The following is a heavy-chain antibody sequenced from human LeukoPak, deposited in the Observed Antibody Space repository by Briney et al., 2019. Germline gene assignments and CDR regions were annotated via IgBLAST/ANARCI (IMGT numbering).Heavy chain of an antibody. Sequence: ASVKVSCKASGYTFTSYDINWVRQATGQGLEWMGWMNPNSGNTGYAQKFQGRVTMTRNTSISTAYMELRSLRSDDTAVYYCAVMGYCSGGSCYRRSGWFDPWGQGTLVTVSS. CDR2: MNPNSGNT. D-gene: IGHD2-15*01. CDR3: AVMGYCSGGSCYRRSGWFDP. V-gene: IGHV1-8*01. J-gene: IGHJ5*02. CDR1: GYTFTSYD.